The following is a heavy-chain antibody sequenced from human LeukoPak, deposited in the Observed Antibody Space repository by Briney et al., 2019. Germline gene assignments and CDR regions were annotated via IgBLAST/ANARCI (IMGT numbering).Heavy chain of an antibody. CDR1: GGTFSSYA. CDR2: IIPIFGTA. J-gene: IGHJ4*02. V-gene: IGHV1-69*13. CDR3: ARGIAAGTTTIPFDY. Sequence: HEASVKVSCKASGGTFSSYAISWVRQAPGQGLEWMGGIIPIFGTANYAQKFQGRVTITADESTSTAYMELSSLRSEDTAVYYCARGIAAGTTTIPFDYWGQGTLVTVSS. D-gene: IGHD6-13*01.